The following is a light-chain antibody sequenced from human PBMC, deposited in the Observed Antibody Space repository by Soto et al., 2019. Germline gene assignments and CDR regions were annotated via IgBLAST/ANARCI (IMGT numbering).Light chain of an antibody. CDR2: HAS. Sequence: DIQMTQSPSSVSASVGDRVTITCRASRDISNWLAWYQQRPGKAPNLLIYHASNLQSWVPSRFSGSGSGTEFTLTISSLQPDDFATYYCKQSNTFPWTFGQRTKVDI. CDR3: KQSNTFPWT. J-gene: IGKJ1*01. V-gene: IGKV1-12*01. CDR1: RDISNW.